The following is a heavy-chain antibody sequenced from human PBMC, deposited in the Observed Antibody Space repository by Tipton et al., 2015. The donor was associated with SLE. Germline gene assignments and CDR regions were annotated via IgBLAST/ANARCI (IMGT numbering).Heavy chain of an antibody. Sequence: TLSLTCAVSDYSISSGYYWGWIRQPPGKGLEWIGSIYHSGSTYYNPSLKSRVTISVDTSKNQFSLALTSVTAADTAVYYCARDGKWLGGSAFDIWGQGKMVTGSA. V-gene: IGHV4-38-2*02. CDR3: ARDGKWLGGSAFDI. D-gene: IGHD6-19*01. J-gene: IGHJ3*02. CDR1: DYSISSGYY. CDR2: IYHSGST.